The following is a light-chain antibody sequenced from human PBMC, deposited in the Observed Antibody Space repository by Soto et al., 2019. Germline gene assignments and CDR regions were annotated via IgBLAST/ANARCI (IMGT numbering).Light chain of an antibody. Sequence: QSVLTKPPSASGTTGRGGTISCSGSSSNIGSNTVNWYQQLPGTAPKLLIYSNNQRPSGVPDRFSGSKSGTSASLAISGLQSEDEADYYCAAWDDSLNGYVFGTGTKVTVL. J-gene: IGLJ1*01. CDR3: AAWDDSLNGYV. V-gene: IGLV1-44*01. CDR1: SSNIGSNT. CDR2: SNN.